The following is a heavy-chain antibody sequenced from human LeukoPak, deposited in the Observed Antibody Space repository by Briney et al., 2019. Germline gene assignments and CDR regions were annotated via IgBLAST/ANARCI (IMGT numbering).Heavy chain of an antibody. D-gene: IGHD5-24*01. CDR3: AIQLMATMYYFDY. Sequence: GGSLRLSCAACGYIFRHYAMRWVRQAPGKGLEWGSAIGGGGGTYYADSVKGRFTISRDNSRNTLFLQTNRRRADDTAVYYSAIQLMATMYYFDYCGQGSLVTVSS. CDR1: GYIFRHYA. CDR2: IGGGGGT. J-gene: IGHJ4*02. V-gene: IGHV3-23*01.